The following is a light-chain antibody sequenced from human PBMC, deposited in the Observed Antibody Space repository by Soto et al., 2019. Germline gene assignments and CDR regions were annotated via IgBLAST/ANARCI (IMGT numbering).Light chain of an antibody. CDR3: YSYTSSSTYV. CDR1: SSDVGGYNY. V-gene: IGLV2-14*03. J-gene: IGLJ1*01. CDR2: DVS. Sequence: QSVLTQPASVSGSPGQSITIYCTGTSSDVGGYNYVSWYQQHPAKAPKVMIYDVSNRPSGVSNRFSGSKSGNTASLTISGLQAEDEADYYCYSYTSSSTYVFGTGTKVTVL.